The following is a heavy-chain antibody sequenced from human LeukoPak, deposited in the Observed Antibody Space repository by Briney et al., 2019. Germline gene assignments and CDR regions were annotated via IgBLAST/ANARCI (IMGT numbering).Heavy chain of an antibody. J-gene: IGHJ3*02. V-gene: IGHV4-59*11. Sequence: PSETLSFTCAVSAASFSSHYWTWIRQSPGKGLEWIGYISYIGSTNYNPSLKSRVTISIDTSRNQFSLKLRSVTAADTAVYYCARDLVTVTKGFDIWGQGTMVSVSS. CDR3: ARDLVTVTKGFDI. CDR1: AASFSSHY. D-gene: IGHD4-17*01. CDR2: ISYIGST.